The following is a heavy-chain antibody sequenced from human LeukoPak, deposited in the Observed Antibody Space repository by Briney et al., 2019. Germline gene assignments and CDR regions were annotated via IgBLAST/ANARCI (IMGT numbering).Heavy chain of an antibody. CDR2: IKQDGSEK. D-gene: IGHD3-3*01. Sequence: GGSLRLSCAASGFTFSSYCMSWVRQAPGKGLEWVASIKQDGSEKHYVESVKGRFTISRDNAKKSLYLQMNSLRAEDTAVYYCARELNDFWSDHHKWFDPWGQGTLVTVSS. CDR3: ARELNDFWSDHHKWFDP. J-gene: IGHJ5*02. CDR1: GFTFSSYC. V-gene: IGHV3-7*01.